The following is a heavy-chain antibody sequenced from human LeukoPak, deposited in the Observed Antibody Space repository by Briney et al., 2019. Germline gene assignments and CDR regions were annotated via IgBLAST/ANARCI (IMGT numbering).Heavy chain of an antibody. J-gene: IGHJ3*02. V-gene: IGHV4-59*01. CDR2: IYYSGST. CDR3: ASRRYYDFWSGPSEAFDI. CDR1: GGSISSYY. Sequence: SETLSLTCTVSGGSISSYYWSWIRQPPGKGLEWIGYIYYSGSTNYNPSLKSRVTISVDTSKNQFSLKLSSVTAADTAVYYCASRRYYDFWSGPSEAFDIWGQGTMVTVSS. D-gene: IGHD3-3*01.